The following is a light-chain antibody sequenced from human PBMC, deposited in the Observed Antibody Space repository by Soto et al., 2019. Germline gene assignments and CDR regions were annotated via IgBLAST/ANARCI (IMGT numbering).Light chain of an antibody. CDR3: QQTFNTPHT. CDR2: AAS. CDR1: QNINSY. Sequence: DVQLTQSPSSLSASVGDRATITCRASQNINSYFNCYQQGPGTAPKFLIYAASSLQIGVPSRFSGSEAGTDFTLIISGLQPEEYGVYFCQQTFNTPHTFGQGTKLEI. J-gene: IGKJ2*01. V-gene: IGKV1-39*01.